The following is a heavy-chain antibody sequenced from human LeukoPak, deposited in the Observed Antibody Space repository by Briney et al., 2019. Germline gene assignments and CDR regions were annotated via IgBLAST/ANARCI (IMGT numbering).Heavy chain of an antibody. CDR1: GGSISSYY. CDR3: AREDYGGNSLDAFDI. J-gene: IGHJ3*02. D-gene: IGHD4-23*01. V-gene: IGHV4-4*07. CDR2: IYTSGST. Sequence: SETLSLTCTVSGGSISSYYWSWIRQPAGKGLGWIGRIYTSGSTNYNPSLKSRVTMSVDTSKNQLSLKLSSVTAADTAVYYCAREDYGGNSLDAFDIWGQGTMVTVSS.